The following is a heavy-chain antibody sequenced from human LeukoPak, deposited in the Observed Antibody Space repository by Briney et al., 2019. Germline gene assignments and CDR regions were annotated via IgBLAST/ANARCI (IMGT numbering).Heavy chain of an antibody. D-gene: IGHD5-18*01. CDR1: GYTFTSYE. Sequence: GASVKVSCKASGYTFTSYEINWVRQATGQGLEWMGWMNPKSGNTGYAQKFQGRVTMTRNTSISTAYMELSSLRSEDTAVYYCARSIVDTAMVRDFDYWGQGTLVTVSS. V-gene: IGHV1-8*01. J-gene: IGHJ4*02. CDR3: ARSIVDTAMVRDFDY. CDR2: MNPKSGNT.